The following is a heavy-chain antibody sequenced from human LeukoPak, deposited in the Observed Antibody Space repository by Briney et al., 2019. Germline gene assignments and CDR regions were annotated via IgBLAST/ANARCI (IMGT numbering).Heavy chain of an antibody. CDR3: ARSDYSYGSNSVGY. J-gene: IGHJ4*02. V-gene: IGHV1-2*02. CDR2: ISPNSGDT. D-gene: IGHD5-18*01. Sequence: ASVKVSCKASGYTFTDYYLHWVRQAPGQGLEWMGWISPNSGDTNSAQKFQGRVTMTRNTSISTAYMELSSLRSEDTAVYYCARSDYSYGSNSVGYWGQGTLVTVSS. CDR1: GYTFTDYY.